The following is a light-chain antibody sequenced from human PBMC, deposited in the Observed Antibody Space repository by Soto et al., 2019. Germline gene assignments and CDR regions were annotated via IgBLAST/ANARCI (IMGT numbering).Light chain of an antibody. CDR2: EVA. J-gene: IGLJ2*01. Sequence: QSALAQPASVSGSPGQSITISCTGTNSDVGAYPYVSWYQQHPGNAPKLLIYEVADRPSGVSDRFSGSKSGNTASLTISALQDEDEAVYYCGSYATRGTNVIFGGGTKVTVL. CDR3: GSYATRGTNVI. V-gene: IGLV2-14*03. CDR1: NSDVGAYPY.